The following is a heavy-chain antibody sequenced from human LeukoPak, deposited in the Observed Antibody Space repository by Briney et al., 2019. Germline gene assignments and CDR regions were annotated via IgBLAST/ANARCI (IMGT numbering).Heavy chain of an antibody. J-gene: IGHJ4*02. Sequence: GGSLRLSCAASGFTFDDYAMHWVRQAPGKGLEWVSGISWNSGSIGYADSVKGRFTISRDNSKNTLYLQMNSLRAEDTAVYYCAKTRIVGATTPYYFDYWGQGTLVTVSS. V-gene: IGHV3-9*01. D-gene: IGHD1-26*01. CDR2: ISWNSGSI. CDR3: AKTRIVGATTPYYFDY. CDR1: GFTFDDYA.